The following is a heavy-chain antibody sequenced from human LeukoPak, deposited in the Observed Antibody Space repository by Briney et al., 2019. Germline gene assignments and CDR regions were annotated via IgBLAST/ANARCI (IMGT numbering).Heavy chain of an antibody. D-gene: IGHD3-22*01. J-gene: IGHJ4*02. Sequence: GGSLRLSCAASGFTFSSYAMHWVRQAPGKGLEWVAVISYDGSNKYYADSVKGRFTISRDNSKNTLYLQMNSLRAEDTAVYYCAREEYDSSGYYPYFDYWGQGILVTVYS. V-gene: IGHV3-30*04. CDR3: AREEYDSSGYYPYFDY. CDR1: GFTFSSYA. CDR2: ISYDGSNK.